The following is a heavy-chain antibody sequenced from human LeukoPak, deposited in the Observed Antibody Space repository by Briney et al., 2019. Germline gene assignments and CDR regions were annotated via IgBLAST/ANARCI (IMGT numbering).Heavy chain of an antibody. Sequence: GRSLRLSCAASGFTFSSYGMHWVRQAPGKGLEWVAVIWYDGSNKYYADSVKGRFTISRDNSKNTLYLQMNSLRAEDTAVYYCASCSSTSWGYYYYMDVWGKGTTVTVSS. V-gene: IGHV3-33*01. J-gene: IGHJ6*03. CDR1: GFTFSSYG. D-gene: IGHD2-2*01. CDR2: IWYDGSNK. CDR3: ASCSSTSWGYYYYMDV.